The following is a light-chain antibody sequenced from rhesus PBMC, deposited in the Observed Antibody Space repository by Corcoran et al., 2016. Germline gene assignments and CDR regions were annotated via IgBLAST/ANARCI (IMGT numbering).Light chain of an antibody. J-gene: IGKJ1*01. V-gene: IGKV1S14*01. CDR1: QGISNT. CDR2: YAS. CDR3: RQRNSYPWT. Sequence: DIQMTQSPSSLSASVGDTVTLTCRASQGISNTFSWYQQKQGKAPKPLYYYASHLESGAPSRFIGFGSGTAFTLTIRVLRPGDFSTSFCRQRNSYPWTFGQGAKVEVK.